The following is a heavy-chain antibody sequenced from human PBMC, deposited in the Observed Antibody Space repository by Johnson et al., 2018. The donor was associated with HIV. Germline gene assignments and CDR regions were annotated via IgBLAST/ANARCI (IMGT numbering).Heavy chain of an antibody. CDR2: INWNGGST. Sequence: VQLVESGGGVVRPGGSLRLSCAASGFTFDDYGMNWVRQAPGNGLEWVSGINWNGGSTGYADSVKGRFIISRDSAKNSLYLQMNSLRAEDTAMYYCARAILDYSNYEDAFDIWGQGTMVIVSS. D-gene: IGHD4-11*01. J-gene: IGHJ3*02. V-gene: IGHV3-20*04. CDR3: ARAILDYSNYEDAFDI. CDR1: GFTFDDYG.